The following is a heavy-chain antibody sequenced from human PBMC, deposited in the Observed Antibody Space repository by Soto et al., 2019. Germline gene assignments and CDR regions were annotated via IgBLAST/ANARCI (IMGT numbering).Heavy chain of an antibody. V-gene: IGHV3-33*01. J-gene: IGHJ4*02. CDR2: IWHDGSNN. CDR3: ARDRVVINPSYYFDY. CDR1: GFTFSTYS. D-gene: IGHD3-3*01. Sequence: QVQLVESGGGVVQPGSSLRLSCAASGFTFSTYSMHWVRQAPGKGPEWVSLIWHDGSNNYYADSVKGRFTISRDNSKNTLYLQMHSLRAEDTAVYYCARDRVVINPSYYFDYWGQGTLVTVSS.